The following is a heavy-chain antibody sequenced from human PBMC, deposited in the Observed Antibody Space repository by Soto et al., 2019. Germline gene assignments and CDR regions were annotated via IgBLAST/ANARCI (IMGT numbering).Heavy chain of an antibody. J-gene: IGHJ6*02. D-gene: IGHD2-15*01. CDR2: ISSSSSYI. CDR3: ARVGGGIYYGRAV. V-gene: IGHV3-21*01. CDR1: GFTFSSYS. Sequence: PGGSLRLSCAASGFTFSSYSMNWVRQAPGKGLEWVSSISSSSSYIYYADSVKGRFTISRDNAKNSLYLQMNSLRAEDTAVYYSARVGGGIYYGRAVGAQGTRVTVSS.